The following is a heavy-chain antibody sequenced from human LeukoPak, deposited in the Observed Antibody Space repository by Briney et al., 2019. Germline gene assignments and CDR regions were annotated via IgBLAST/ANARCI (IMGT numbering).Heavy chain of an antibody. J-gene: IGHJ4*02. CDR1: GGSFSGYY. D-gene: IGHD5-12*01. CDR3: SSGGNGYDYFL. Sequence: SETLSLTCAVYGGSFSGYYWSWIRQPPGEGLEWIGEINHSGSTNYNPSLKSRVTISVDTSKNQFSLKLSSVTAADTAVYYCSSGGNGYDYFLWGQGTLVTVSS. V-gene: IGHV4-34*01. CDR2: INHSGST.